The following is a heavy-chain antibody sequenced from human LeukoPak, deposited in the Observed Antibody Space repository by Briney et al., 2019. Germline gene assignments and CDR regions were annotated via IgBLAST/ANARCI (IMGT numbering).Heavy chain of an antibody. J-gene: IGHJ1*01. CDR1: GFTFSSYW. Sequence: GGSLRLSRAASGFTFSSYWMSWVRQAPGKGLEWVANIKQDGSEKYYVDSVKGRFTISRDNAKNSLYLQMNSLRAEDTAVYYCARDEYSSGWYNYFQHWGQGTLVTVSS. D-gene: IGHD6-19*01. CDR2: IKQDGSEK. CDR3: ARDEYSSGWYNYFQH. V-gene: IGHV3-7*01.